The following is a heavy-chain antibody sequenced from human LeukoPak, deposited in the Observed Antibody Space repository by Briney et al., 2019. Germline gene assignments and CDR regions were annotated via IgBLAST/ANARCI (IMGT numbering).Heavy chain of an antibody. J-gene: IGHJ4*02. V-gene: IGHV3-48*01. CDR3: ARDGSYYGSGNHDY. CDR2: ISSSSSTI. CDR1: GFTFSSYS. D-gene: IGHD3-10*01. Sequence: GGSLRLSCAASGFTFSSYSMNWVRQAPGKGLEWVSYISSSSSTIYYADSVKGRFTISRDNAKNSLYLHMNSLRAEDTAVYYCARDGSYYGSGNHDYWGQGTLVTVSS.